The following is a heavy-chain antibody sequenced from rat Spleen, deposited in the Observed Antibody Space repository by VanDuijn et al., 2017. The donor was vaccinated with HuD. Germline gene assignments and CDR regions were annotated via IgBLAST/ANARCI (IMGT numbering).Heavy chain of an antibody. CDR2: INSAGST. V-gene: IGHV3-3*01. CDR3: ARTYYGSIGFAY. D-gene: IGHD1-9*01. J-gene: IGHJ3*01. Sequence: EVQLQESGPGLVKPSQSLSLTCSVTGYSITSRYRWNWIRKFPGNKLEWMGYINSAGSTNYNPSLKSRISITRDTSKNQFFLQLNSVTTEDTATYYCARTYYGSIGFAYWGQGTLVTVSS. CDR1: GYSITSRYR.